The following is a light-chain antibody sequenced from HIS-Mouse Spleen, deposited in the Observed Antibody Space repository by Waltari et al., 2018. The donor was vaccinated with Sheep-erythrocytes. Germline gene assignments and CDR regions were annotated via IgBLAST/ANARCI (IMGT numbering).Light chain of an antibody. CDR1: QGISSA. V-gene: IGKV1D-13*01. J-gene: IGKJ1*01. Sequence: AIQLTQSPSSLSASVGDRVTITCRASQGISSALAWYQQKPVKAPKLLIYDASSLESGVPSRFSSSGSGTDFTLTISSLQPEDFATYYCQQFNNYPRTFGQGTKVEIK. CDR3: QQFNNYPRT. CDR2: DAS.